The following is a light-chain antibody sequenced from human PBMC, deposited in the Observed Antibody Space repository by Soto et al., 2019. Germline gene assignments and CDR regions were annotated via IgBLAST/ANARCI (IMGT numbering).Light chain of an antibody. CDR2: GNS. J-gene: IGLJ2*01. CDR3: QSAKV. V-gene: IGLV1-40*01. Sequence: QSVLTQPPSVSGAPGQRVTISCTGSSSNIGAGYDVHWYQQLPGTAPKLLIYGNSNRPSGVPDRFSGSKSGTSASLAITGLQAEDEADCYCQSAKVFGGGTKLTVL. CDR1: SSNIGAGYD.